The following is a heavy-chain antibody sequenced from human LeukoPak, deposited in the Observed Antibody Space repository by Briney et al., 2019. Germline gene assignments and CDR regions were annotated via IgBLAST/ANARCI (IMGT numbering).Heavy chain of an antibody. Sequence: GGSLRLSCAASGFAFDDYAMHWVRQAPGKGLEWVSGISWNSGSIGYADSVKGRFTISRDNAKNSLYLQMNSLRAEDTAVYYCAKDTLGIAVAGTVDYWGQGTLVTVSS. CDR3: AKDTLGIAVAGTVDY. CDR1: GFAFDDYA. CDR2: ISWNSGSI. D-gene: IGHD6-19*01. J-gene: IGHJ4*02. V-gene: IGHV3-9*01.